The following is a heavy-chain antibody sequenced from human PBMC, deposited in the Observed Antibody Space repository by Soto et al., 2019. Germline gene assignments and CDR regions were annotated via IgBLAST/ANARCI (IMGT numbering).Heavy chain of an antibody. Sequence: GGSLRLSCAASGFTFSSYAMNWIRQAPGKGLEWVSAVSGSGSGTHYEESVRGRFTIARDNSKSTVYLQMNSLRGEDAAVYYCAKCAVLSTTSGGWCNWFDPWGQGTLVTVYS. J-gene: IGHJ5*02. V-gene: IGHV3-23*01. CDR3: AKCAVLSTTSGGWCNWFDP. D-gene: IGHD2-21*01. CDR2: VSGSGSGT. CDR1: GFTFSSYA.